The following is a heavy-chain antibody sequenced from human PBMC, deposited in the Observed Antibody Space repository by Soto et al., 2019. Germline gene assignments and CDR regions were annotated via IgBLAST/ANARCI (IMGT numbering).Heavy chain of an antibody. CDR1: GFTFTSSA. V-gene: IGHV1-58*01. CDR3: AAGNHYCSSTSCYVYYYGMDV. J-gene: IGHJ6*02. Sequence: SVKVSCKASGFTFTSSAVQLVRQARGQRLEWIGWIVVGSGNTNYAQKFQERVTITRDMSTSTAYMELSSLRSEDTAVYYCAAGNHYCSSTSCYVYYYGMDVWGQGTTVTV. D-gene: IGHD2-2*01. CDR2: IVVGSGNT.